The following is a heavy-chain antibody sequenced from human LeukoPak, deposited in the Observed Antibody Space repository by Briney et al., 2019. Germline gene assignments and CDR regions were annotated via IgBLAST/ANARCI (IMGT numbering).Heavy chain of an antibody. CDR3: ARGHNRLVV. CDR1: GFXFSDYY. V-gene: IGHV3-11*03. Sequence: GGSLRLSCAVSGFXFSDYYISWIRQAPGKGLEWVSYISTSSYTNYADSLEGRFTISRDNAKNLLYLQMNSLRAEDTAVYYCARGHNRLVVWGQGTTVTVSS. D-gene: IGHD1-1*01. J-gene: IGHJ6*02. CDR2: ISTSSYT.